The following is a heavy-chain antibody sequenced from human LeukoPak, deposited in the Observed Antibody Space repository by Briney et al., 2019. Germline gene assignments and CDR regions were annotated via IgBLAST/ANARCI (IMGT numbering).Heavy chain of an antibody. CDR3: ARGRVSSSTWYSTYYYYFYMDV. J-gene: IGHJ6*03. CDR2: VYPTGST. Sequence: SETLSLTCIVSGDSVSGFYWSWIRQPAGKGLEWIGRVYPTGSTNYNPSLNSRVTMSVDTSKNQFSLKLSSVTAADTAVYFCARGRVSSSTWYSTYYYYFYMDVWGKGTTVTVSS. D-gene: IGHD1-1*01. CDR1: GDSVSGFY. V-gene: IGHV4-4*07.